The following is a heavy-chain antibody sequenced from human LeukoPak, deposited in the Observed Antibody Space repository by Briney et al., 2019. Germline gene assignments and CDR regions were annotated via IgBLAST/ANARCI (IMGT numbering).Heavy chain of an antibody. CDR2: ISAYNGNT. CDR1: GGTFSSYG. Sequence: ASVKVSCKASGGTFSSYGISWVRQAPGQGLEWMGWISAYNGNTNYAQKLQGRVTMTTDTSTSTAYMELRSLRSDDTAVYYCAREYDYGDYGRTFDIWGQGTMVTVSS. D-gene: IGHD4-17*01. CDR3: AREYDYGDYGRTFDI. V-gene: IGHV1-18*01. J-gene: IGHJ3*02.